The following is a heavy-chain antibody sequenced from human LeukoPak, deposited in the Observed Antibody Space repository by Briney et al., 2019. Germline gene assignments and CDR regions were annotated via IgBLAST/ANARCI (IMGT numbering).Heavy chain of an antibody. V-gene: IGHV4-59*08. Sequence: SETLSLTCTVSGGSISSYYWSWIRQPPGKGLEWIGYIYYSGSTNYNPSLKSRVTISVGTSKNQFSLKLSSVTAADTAVYYCARKPPSGPGYYYSYGMDVWGQGTTVTVSS. CDR1: GGSISSYY. CDR2: IYYSGST. CDR3: ARKPPSGPGYYYSYGMDV. J-gene: IGHJ6*02.